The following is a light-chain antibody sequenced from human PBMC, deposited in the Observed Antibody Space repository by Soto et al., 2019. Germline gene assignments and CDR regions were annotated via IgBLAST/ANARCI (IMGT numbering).Light chain of an antibody. CDR2: DAS. CDR1: QSVSSY. Sequence: EIVLTQSPATLSLSPGERATLSCRASQSVSSYLAWYQQKPGQAPRPLIYDASNRATGTPARFSGSGSGTDLKLNTSSRAPDDFAFYYCQQRTSFRRGTRLEI. J-gene: IGKJ5*01. V-gene: IGKV3-11*01. CDR3: QQRTS.